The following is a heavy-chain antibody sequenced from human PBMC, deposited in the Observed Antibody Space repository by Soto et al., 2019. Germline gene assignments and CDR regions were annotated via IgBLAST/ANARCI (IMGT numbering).Heavy chain of an antibody. Sequence: SVKFSCKASGGTFSSYAISWLRQAPGQGLEWMGGIIPIFGTANYAQKFQGRVTITADESTSTAYMELSSLRSEDTAVYYCARDEPAAYCGGDCYSGYYYGMDVWGQGTTVTVSS. CDR2: IIPIFGTA. CDR3: ARDEPAAYCGGDCYSGYYYGMDV. J-gene: IGHJ6*02. CDR1: GGTFSSYA. D-gene: IGHD2-21*02. V-gene: IGHV1-69*13.